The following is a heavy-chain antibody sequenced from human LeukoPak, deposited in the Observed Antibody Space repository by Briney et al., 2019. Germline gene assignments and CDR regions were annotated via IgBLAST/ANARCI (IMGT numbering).Heavy chain of an antibody. D-gene: IGHD3-16*01. CDR2: INPHSGGT. V-gene: IGHV1-2*02. CDR3: ARPYEWGSPEAFDV. J-gene: IGHJ3*01. Sequence: ASVKVSCKASGYSFTGYYMHRVRQAPGQGLELMGWINPHSGGTVYAQKFQGRVTITRDTSISTVYMELSRLRSDDTAVYYCARPYEWGSPEAFDVWGQGTMVTVSS. CDR1: GYSFTGYY.